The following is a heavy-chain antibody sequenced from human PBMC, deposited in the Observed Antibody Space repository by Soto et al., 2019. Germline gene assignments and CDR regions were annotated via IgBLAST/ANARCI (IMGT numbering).Heavy chain of an antibody. J-gene: IGHJ6*04. CDR3: ARESGAVGPVDV. CDR1: GGSISSYY. CDR2: IYYSGST. V-gene: IGHV4-59*01. D-gene: IGHD6-19*01. Sequence: SETLSLTCTVSGGSISSYYWSWIRQPPGKGLEWIGYIYYSGSTNYNPSLKSRVTISVDTSKNQFSLKLSSVTAADTAVYYCARESGAVGPVDVWGKGTTVTVSS.